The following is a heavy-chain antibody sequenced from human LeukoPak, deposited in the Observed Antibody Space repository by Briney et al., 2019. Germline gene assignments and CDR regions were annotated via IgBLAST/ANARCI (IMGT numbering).Heavy chain of an antibody. CDR2: VSGRGDAT. V-gene: IGHV3-23*01. CDR1: GFTFKNYA. D-gene: IGHD2-15*01. Sequence: GGSLRLSCAASGFTFKNYAMTWVRQAPGKRLEWVSAVSGRGDATYYADSVKGRFTISRDDSKNTLYLQMNSLRAEDTAVYHCAKAPPAATNYYYGMDVWGQGTTVTVSS. J-gene: IGHJ6*02. CDR3: AKAPPAATNYYYGMDV.